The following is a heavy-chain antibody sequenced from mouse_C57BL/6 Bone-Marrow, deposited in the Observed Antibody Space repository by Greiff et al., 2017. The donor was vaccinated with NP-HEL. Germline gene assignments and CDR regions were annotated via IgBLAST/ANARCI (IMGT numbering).Heavy chain of an antibody. CDR3: ARLGRGYFDY. CDR2: ISSGGSYT. CDR1: GFTFSSYG. Sequence: EVKLMESGGDLVKPGGSLKLSCAASGFTFSSYGMPWVRQTPDKRLEWVATISSGGSYTYYPDSVKGRFTISRDNAKNTLYLQLSSLKSEDTAMYYCARLGRGYFDYWGQGTTLTVSS. V-gene: IGHV5-6*01. J-gene: IGHJ2*01. D-gene: IGHD4-1*01.